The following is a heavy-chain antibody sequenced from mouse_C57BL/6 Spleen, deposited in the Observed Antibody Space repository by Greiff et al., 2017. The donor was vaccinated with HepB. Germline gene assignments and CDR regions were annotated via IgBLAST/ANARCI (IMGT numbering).Heavy chain of an antibody. CDR2: IRSKSNNYAT. V-gene: IGHV10-1*01. J-gene: IGHJ3*01. CDR1: GFSFNTYA. D-gene: IGHD3-1*01. CDR3: VRQHSSGYTY. Sequence: DAGGGLVQPKGSLKLSCAASGFSFNTYAMNWVRQAPGKGLEWVARIRSKSNNYATYYADSVKDRFTISRDDSESMLYLQMNNLKTEDTAMYYCVRQHSSGYTYWGQGTLVTVSA.